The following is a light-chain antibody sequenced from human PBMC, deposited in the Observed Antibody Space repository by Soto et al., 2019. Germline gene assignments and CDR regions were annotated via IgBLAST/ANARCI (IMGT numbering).Light chain of an antibody. CDR1: QDIDYF. V-gene: IGKV1-27*01. CDR3: QKYDRAPFT. Sequence: DIQMTQSPSSLSASVGDRVTITCRASQDIDYFLTWYQQRPGKVPKLIIYSASSLFSGAPSRFSGSGSGTDFSLTIFNLQPDDGATYYWQKYDRAPFTFGPGTRVEIK. CDR2: SAS. J-gene: IGKJ3*01.